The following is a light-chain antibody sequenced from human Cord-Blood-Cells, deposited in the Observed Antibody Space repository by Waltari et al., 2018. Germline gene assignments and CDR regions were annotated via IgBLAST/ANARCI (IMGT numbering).Light chain of an antibody. CDR1: SSDVGGYNY. CDR2: DVS. J-gene: IGLJ2*01. CDR3: SSYTSSSTLV. Sequence: QSALTQPASVSGSPGQSITISCTGTSSDVGGYNYVSWYHQHPGKAPKLMFYDVSNRPSAVSNRFSGSKTGNTASLTISGLQAEDEADYYCSSYTSSSTLVFGGGTKLTVL. V-gene: IGLV2-14*01.